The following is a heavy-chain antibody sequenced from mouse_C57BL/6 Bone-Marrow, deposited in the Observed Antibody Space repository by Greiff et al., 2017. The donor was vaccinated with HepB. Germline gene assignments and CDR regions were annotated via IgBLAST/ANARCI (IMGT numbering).Heavy chain of an antibody. D-gene: IGHD2-2*01. V-gene: IGHV1-55*01. CDR2: IYPGSGST. J-gene: IGHJ4*01. CDR3: AMVTTYYAMDY. CDR1: GYTFTSYW. Sequence: VQLQQSGAELVKPGASVKMSCKASGYTFTSYWITWVKQRPGQGLEWIGDIYPGSGSTNYNEKFKSKATLTVDTSSSTAYMQLSSLTSEDSAVYYCAMVTTYYAMDYWGQGTSVTVSS.